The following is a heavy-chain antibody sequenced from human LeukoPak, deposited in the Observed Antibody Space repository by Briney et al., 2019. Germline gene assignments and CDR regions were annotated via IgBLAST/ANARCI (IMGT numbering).Heavy chain of an antibody. D-gene: IGHD3-10*01. CDR3: ARRRARSGSYYNDN. J-gene: IGHJ4*02. V-gene: IGHV3-21*01. CDR2: ISSSSSYI. Sequence: PGGSLRLSCAASGFTFSSYSMNWVRQAPGKGLEWVSSISSSSSYIYYADSVKGRFTISRDNAKNSLYLQMNSLRAEDTAVYYCARRRARSGSYYNDNWGQGTLVTVSS. CDR1: GFTFSSYS.